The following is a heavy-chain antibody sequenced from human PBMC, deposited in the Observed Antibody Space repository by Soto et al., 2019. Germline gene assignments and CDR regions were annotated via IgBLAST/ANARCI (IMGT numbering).Heavy chain of an antibody. D-gene: IGHD3-22*01. V-gene: IGHV4-31*03. CDR1: GDSISRIDYY. Sequence: TLSLTCSVSGDSISRIDYYWTWIRQHPEKGLEWIGNIYFRGNTYYSPSLESRLTISVDTSKNQFSLKLTSVTAADTAVYYCVREGGSYDSGGYLIRGAFDIWGQGTMVTVSS. CDR2: IYFRGNT. J-gene: IGHJ3*02. CDR3: VREGGSYDSGGYLIRGAFDI.